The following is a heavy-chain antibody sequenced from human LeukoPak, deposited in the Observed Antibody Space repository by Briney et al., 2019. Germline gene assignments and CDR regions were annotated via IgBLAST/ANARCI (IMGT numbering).Heavy chain of an antibody. J-gene: IGHJ4*02. CDR2: INPTGGST. D-gene: IGHD5-24*01. Sequence: GASLKVSCKASGYTFTSHYMHWVRQAPGQRLEWMGIINPTGGSTSYAQKFQGRVTMTRDTSTSTVYMELSSLRSEDTAVYYCARGMATISDYWGQGTLVTVSS. V-gene: IGHV1-46*01. CDR3: ARGMATISDY. CDR1: GYTFTSHY.